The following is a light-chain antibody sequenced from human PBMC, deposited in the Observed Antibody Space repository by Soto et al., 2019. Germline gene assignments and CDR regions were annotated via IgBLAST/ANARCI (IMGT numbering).Light chain of an antibody. Sequence: QSVLTQPPSVSGAPGQRVTTSCTGSSSNIGAGYDVHWCQQLPGTAPKLLIYGNSNRPSGVPDRFSGSKSGTSASLAITGLQAEDEADYYCQSYDSSLSGIVFGTGTKVTVL. CDR2: GNS. CDR1: SSNIGAGYD. CDR3: QSYDSSLSGIV. J-gene: IGLJ1*01. V-gene: IGLV1-40*01.